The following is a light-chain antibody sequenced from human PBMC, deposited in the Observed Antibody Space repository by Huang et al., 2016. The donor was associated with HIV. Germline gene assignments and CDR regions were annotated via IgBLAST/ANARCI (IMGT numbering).Light chain of an antibody. V-gene: IGKV1-17*03. J-gene: IGKJ1*01. CDR1: QDLSNY. CDR2: AAS. Sequence: DIQLTQSPSAMSASVGDRVSITCRASQDLSNYLDWFQQKPGGAPKRLIYAASSLQSGVPSRFSGSRSGTKFTLTISNLQPEDFATYYCLQHHGYPRTFGQGTNV. CDR3: LQHHGYPRT.